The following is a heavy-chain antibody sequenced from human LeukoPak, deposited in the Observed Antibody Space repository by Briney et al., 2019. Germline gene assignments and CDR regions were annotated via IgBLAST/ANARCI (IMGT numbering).Heavy chain of an antibody. CDR2: ISSDGSKN. CDR1: GFTFSNYG. J-gene: IGHJ4*02. V-gene: IGHV3-30*18. CDR3: VKGLVQTTMSYSVDY. D-gene: IGHD1-1*01. Sequence: GGSLRLSCAASGFTFSNYGMHWVRQTPGRGLEWVALISSDGSKNIYADSVKGRFTISRDNSKNTVYLQMNSLRAEDTAVYYCVKGLVQTTMSYSVDYWGQGALVTVSS.